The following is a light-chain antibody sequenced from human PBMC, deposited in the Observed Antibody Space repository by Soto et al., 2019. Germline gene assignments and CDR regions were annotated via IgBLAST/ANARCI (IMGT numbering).Light chain of an antibody. CDR2: GNS. V-gene: IGLV1-40*01. J-gene: IGLJ3*02. CDR3: QSYDRSLSGSV. Sequence: QSVLTQPPSVSGAPGQRVTISCTGNSSNIGAGYDVHWYQQLPGKAPKLLIFGNSHRPSGVPDRFFGSKSGTSASLAITGLQAEDDADYFCQSYDRSLSGSVFGGGTKVTVL. CDR1: SSNIGAGYD.